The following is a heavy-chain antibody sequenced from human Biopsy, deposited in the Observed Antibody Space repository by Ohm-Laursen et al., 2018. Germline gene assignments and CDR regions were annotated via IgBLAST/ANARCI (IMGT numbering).Heavy chain of an antibody. D-gene: IGHD3-10*01. Sequence: SLRLSCAASGFTLSSYSMNWVRQTPGKGLEWVSTISCSSDNIYYVGSVKGRFTISRDNAKNSLYLQMNSLRAEDTAVYYCARSRGSSGIATIYYYGMDVWGQGTTVTVSS. J-gene: IGHJ6*02. CDR2: ISCSSDNI. CDR3: ARSRGSSGIATIYYYGMDV. V-gene: IGHV3-21*01. CDR1: GFTLSSYS.